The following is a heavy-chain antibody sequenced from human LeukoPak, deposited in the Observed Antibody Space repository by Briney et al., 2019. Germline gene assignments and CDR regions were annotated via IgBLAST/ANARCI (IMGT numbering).Heavy chain of an antibody. CDR1: GYTFTSYG. CDR2: ISAYNGNT. CDR3: AREDYASGSYYGDDY. V-gene: IGHV1-18*01. Sequence: GASVKVSCKASGYTFTSYGIIWVRQAPRQGLEWMGWISAYNGNTRYGHNLLDRVTMTTDSSTSTAYMELRSLRSDDTAIYYCAREDYASGSYYGDDYWGQGTLVTVSS. J-gene: IGHJ4*02. D-gene: IGHD3-10*01.